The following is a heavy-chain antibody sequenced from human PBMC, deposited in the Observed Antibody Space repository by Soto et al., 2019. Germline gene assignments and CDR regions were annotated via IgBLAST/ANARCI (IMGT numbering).Heavy chain of an antibody. CDR3: ARAGKYYYGSGSPDCSGMDV. V-gene: IGHV1-18*04. D-gene: IGHD3-10*01. Sequence: QVQLVQSGAEVKKPGASVKVSCKASGYTFTSYGVSWVRQAPGQGLDWMGWISGYNGNTNYAQKLQGRVTMTTHTSTSTAYMELRRLRSDDTAVYYCARAGKYYYGSGSPDCSGMDVWGQGITVTVSS. J-gene: IGHJ6*02. CDR2: ISGYNGNT. CDR1: GYTFTSYG.